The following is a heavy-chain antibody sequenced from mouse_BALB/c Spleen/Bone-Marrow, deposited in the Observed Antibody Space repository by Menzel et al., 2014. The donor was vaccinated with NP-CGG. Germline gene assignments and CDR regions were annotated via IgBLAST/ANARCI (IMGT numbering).Heavy chain of an antibody. J-gene: IGHJ4*01. V-gene: IGHV4-1*02. CDR2: INPDSSTI. CDR1: GFDFSRYW. D-gene: IGHD1-1*01. CDR3: ARLGYYGMMVY. Sequence: EVKLLESGGGLVQPGGSLKLSCAASGFDFSRYWMSWVRQAPGKGLEWIGEINPDSSTINYTPSLKDKFIISRDNAKNTLYLRMSKVRSEDTALYYCARLGYYGMMVYWGQGTSVTVSS.